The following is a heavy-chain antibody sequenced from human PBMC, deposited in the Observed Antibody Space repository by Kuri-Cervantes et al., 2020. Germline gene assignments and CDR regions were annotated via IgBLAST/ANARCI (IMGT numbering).Heavy chain of an antibody. Sequence: LSLTCAASGFTVSSNYMSWVRQAPGKGLEWVSVIYSGGSTYYADSVKGRFTISRDNSKNTLYLQMNSLRAEDTAVYYCAREDYAGITIFGVVIHMDVWGKGTTVTVSS. D-gene: IGHD3-3*01. CDR2: IYSGGST. J-gene: IGHJ6*03. CDR1: GFTVSSNY. CDR3: AREDYAGITIFGVVIHMDV. V-gene: IGHV3-53*01.